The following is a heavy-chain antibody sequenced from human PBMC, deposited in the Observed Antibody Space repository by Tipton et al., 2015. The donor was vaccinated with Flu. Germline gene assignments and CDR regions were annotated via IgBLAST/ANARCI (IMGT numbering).Heavy chain of an antibody. D-gene: IGHD3-10*01. CDR2: VSHSGST. V-gene: IGHV4-38-2*01. CDR3: VRLTYYYGSGTSDY. Sequence: TLSLTCSVSGDSIGSPYFWAWIRQSPGKGLEWIGSVSHSGSTYYSPSLKSRITISVDTFKTQFFLRLSSVTAADTAVYYCVRLTYYYGSGTSDYWGQGTLVTVSS. J-gene: IGHJ4*02. CDR1: GDSIGSPYF.